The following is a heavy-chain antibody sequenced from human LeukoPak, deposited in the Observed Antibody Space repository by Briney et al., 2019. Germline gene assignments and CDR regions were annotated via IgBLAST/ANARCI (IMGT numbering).Heavy chain of an antibody. CDR1: GGSISSGDYY. CDR2: IYYSGST. J-gene: IGHJ4*02. Sequence: SETLSLTCTVSGGSISSGDYYWSWIRQPPGKGLEWIGYIYYSGSTYYNPSLKSRVTVSVDTSKNQFSLKLTSVTAADTAVYYCASLGRLSGNYYPGDFDYWGQGALVTVSS. CDR3: ASLGRLSGNYYPGDFDY. D-gene: IGHD1-26*01. V-gene: IGHV4-30-4*01.